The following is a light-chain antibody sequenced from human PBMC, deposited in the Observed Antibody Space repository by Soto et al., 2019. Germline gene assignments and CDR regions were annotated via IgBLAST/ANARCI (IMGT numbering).Light chain of an antibody. V-gene: IGLV2-11*01. CDR2: DVS. J-gene: IGLJ1*01. Sequence: QSVLTQPRSVSGSPGQSVTISCTGTSSDVGGYNYVFWYQQHPGKAPKLMIYDVSKRPSGVPDRFSGSKSGNTASLTISGLQAEDEADYYCCSYAGSYTFSYVFGTGTKVTVL. CDR1: SSDVGGYNY. CDR3: CSYAGSYTFSYV.